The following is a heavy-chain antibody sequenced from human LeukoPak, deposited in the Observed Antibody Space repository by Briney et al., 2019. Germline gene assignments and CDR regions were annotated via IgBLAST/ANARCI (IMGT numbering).Heavy chain of an antibody. CDR3: ARDAVSTYCGGDCYGGYFDY. CDR2: IYSGGST. J-gene: IGHJ4*02. Sequence: GGSLRLSCAASGFTVSSNYMSWVRQAPGKGLEWVSVIYSGGSTYYADSVKGRFTISRDNSKNTLYLQMNSLRAEDTAVYYCARDAVSTYCGGDCYGGYFDYWGQGTLVTVSS. V-gene: IGHV3-66*02. D-gene: IGHD2-21*02. CDR1: GFTVSSNY.